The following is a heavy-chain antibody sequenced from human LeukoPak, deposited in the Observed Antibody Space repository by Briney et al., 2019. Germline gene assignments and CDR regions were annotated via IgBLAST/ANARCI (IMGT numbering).Heavy chain of an antibody. CDR3: ATAPLNGDSSGWYSFDY. D-gene: IGHD6-19*01. CDR1: VYTVTVSY. J-gene: IGHJ4*02. Sequence: ASVNLSLTSSVYTVTVSYLHWVWLRHGPGQGWEGLGNISSGGTNYGQNFQHRVSVTSDTSISTPYIQMNRLRSDDTAVYYCATAPLNGDSSGWYSFDYWGQGTLLTVSS. V-gene: IGHV1-2*02. CDR2: GNISSGGT.